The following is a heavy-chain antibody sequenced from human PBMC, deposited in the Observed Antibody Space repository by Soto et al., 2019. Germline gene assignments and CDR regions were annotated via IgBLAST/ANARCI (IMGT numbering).Heavy chain of an antibody. CDR1: GYSFTSYW. CDR3: ARLAPYSSGWYHYYYGMDV. V-gene: IGHV5-10-1*01. J-gene: IGHJ6*02. D-gene: IGHD6-19*01. CDR2: IDPSDSYT. Sequence: PXESLKISCKGCGYSFTSYWISWVRQMPGKGLEWMGRIDPSDSYTNYSPSFQGHVTISADKSISTAYLQWSSLKASDTAMYYCARLAPYSSGWYHYYYGMDVWGQGTTVTVSS.